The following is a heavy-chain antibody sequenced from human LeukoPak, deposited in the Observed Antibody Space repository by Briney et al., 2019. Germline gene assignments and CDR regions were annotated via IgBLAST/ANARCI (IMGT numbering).Heavy chain of an antibody. V-gene: IGHV4-59*01. J-gene: IGHJ5*02. CDR1: GGSISSYY. CDR3: GRSRSSTWQAWFHP. Sequence: SETLSLTCTVSGGSISSYYWSWIRQPPGKGLEWIGYIYDSGSTNYNPSLKSRATISVDTSKNQFSRKLRSVTAADTAVYYCGRSRSSTWQAWFHPWGQGTLVTVSS. CDR2: IYDSGST. D-gene: IGHD6-13*01.